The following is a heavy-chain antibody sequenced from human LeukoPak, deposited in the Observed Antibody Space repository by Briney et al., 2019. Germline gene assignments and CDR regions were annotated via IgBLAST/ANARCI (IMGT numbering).Heavy chain of an antibody. CDR2: IYHSGST. CDR1: SDSISTYY. Sequence: SETLSLTCTVASDSISTYYWSWIRQPPGKGLEWIGSIYHSGSTSYNPSLKSRLTISVDTSKNQFSLKLNFVTAADTAMYYCARMFRSSWYINWFDPWGQGTLVTVSS. CDR3: ARMFRSSWYINWFDP. V-gene: IGHV4-59*08. J-gene: IGHJ5*02. D-gene: IGHD6-13*01.